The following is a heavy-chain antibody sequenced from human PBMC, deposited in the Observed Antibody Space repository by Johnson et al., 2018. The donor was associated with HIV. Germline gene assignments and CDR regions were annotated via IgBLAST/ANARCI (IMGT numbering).Heavy chain of an antibody. J-gene: IGHJ3*02. CDR1: GFAFSDYY. CDR2: ISSSGSTI. D-gene: IGHD3-10*01. V-gene: IGHV3-11*04. CDR3: AKEGITMEVDI. Sequence: VESGGSLRLSCVASGFAFSDYYMSWIRQAPGKGLEWVSYISSSGSTIYYADSVKGRFTISRDNSKNTLYLQMNSLRAEDTAVYYCAKEGITMEVDIWGQGTMVTVSS.